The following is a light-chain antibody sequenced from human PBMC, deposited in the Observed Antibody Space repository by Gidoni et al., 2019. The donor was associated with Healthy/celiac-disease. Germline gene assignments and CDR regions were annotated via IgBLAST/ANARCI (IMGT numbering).Light chain of an antibody. CDR1: RSISSY. V-gene: IGKV1-39*01. CDR2: AAS. Sequence: DIQMTQSPSSLSASVGDRVTITCRASRSISSYLNWYQQKPGKAPKVLIYAASSLQSGVPSRFSGSGSGTDFTLTISSLQPEDFATYYCQQSYSTPRTFGQXTKVEIK. J-gene: IGKJ1*01. CDR3: QQSYSTPRT.